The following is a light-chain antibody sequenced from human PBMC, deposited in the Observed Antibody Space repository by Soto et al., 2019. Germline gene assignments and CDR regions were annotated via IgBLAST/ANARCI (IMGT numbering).Light chain of an antibody. V-gene: IGKV3-20*01. J-gene: IGKJ5*01. CDR2: GAS. CDR3: QQYGSSPPIT. CDR1: QSVSSSY. Sequence: EIVVTQSPGTLSLSPGERATLSCRASQSVSSSYLAWYQQKPGQAPRLLIYGASSRATGVPDRFSGSGSGTDFTLTISRLEPEDFAVYYCQQYGSSPPITFGQGTRLETK.